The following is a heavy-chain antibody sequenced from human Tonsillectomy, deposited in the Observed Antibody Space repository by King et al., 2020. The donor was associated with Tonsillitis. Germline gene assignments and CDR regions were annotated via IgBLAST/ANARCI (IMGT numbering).Heavy chain of an antibody. CDR3: AGELTGYSSGCDY. Sequence: VQLVESGGGVVQPGRSLRLSCAASGFTFSSYGMHWVRQAPGKGLEWVAVIWYDGSNKYYADSVKGRFTISRDNSKNTLYLQMNSLRAEDTAVYYCAGELTGYSSGCDYWGQGTLVTVSS. CDR1: GFTFSSYG. D-gene: IGHD6-19*01. CDR2: IWYDGSNK. J-gene: IGHJ4*02. V-gene: IGHV3-33*08.